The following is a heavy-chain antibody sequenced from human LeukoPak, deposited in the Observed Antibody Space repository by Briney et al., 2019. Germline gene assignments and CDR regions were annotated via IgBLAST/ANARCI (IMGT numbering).Heavy chain of an antibody. Sequence: PGGSLRLSCAASGFSLSSYAMSWIRQAPGKGLEWVSYISSSGSSIYYADSVKGRFTISRDNAKDSLYLQMNSLRAEDTAVYYCARDPGSGYEEHFDYWGQGTLVTVSS. V-gene: IGHV3-11*01. CDR1: GFSLSSYA. J-gene: IGHJ4*02. D-gene: IGHD5-12*01. CDR2: ISSSGSSI. CDR3: ARDPGSGYEEHFDY.